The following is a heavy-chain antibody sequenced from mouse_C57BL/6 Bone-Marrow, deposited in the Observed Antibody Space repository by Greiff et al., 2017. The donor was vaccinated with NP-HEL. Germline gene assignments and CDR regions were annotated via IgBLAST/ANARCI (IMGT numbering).Heavy chain of an antibody. V-gene: IGHV5-6*01. CDR2: ISSGGSYT. CDR1: GFTFSSYG. CDR3: ASLLLLWYFDV. D-gene: IGHD1-1*01. Sequence: EVHLVESGGDLVKPGGSLKLSCAASGFTFSSYGMSWVRQTPDKRLEWVATISSGGSYTYYPDSVKGRFTISRDNAKNTLYLQMSSLKSEDTAMYYCASLLLLWYFDVWGTGTTVTVSS. J-gene: IGHJ1*03.